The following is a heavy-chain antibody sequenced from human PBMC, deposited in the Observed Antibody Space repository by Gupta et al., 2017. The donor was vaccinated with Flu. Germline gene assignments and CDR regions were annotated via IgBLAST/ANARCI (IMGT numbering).Heavy chain of an antibody. D-gene: IGHD3-10*01. CDR3: ASNRGWQQFDY. J-gene: IGHJ4*02. V-gene: IGHV3-7*01. Sequence: FTFSDFWMDWVRQAPGKGLDWVYNIKEEGSGNKEGDPVNGRFAIARDKARTSVYLEMKRLRAEDTSVYYDASNRGWQQFDYGGQGAMVTVFS. CDR2: IKEEGSGN. CDR1: FTFSDFW.